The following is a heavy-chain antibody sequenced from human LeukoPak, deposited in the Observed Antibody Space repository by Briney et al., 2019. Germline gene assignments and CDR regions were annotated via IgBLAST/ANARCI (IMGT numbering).Heavy chain of an antibody. D-gene: IGHD4-17*01. V-gene: IGHV3-20*04. J-gene: IGHJ6*03. CDR1: GFTFDDYG. CDR3: ARVDGDYNYYYYYMDV. Sequence: GGSLRLPCAASGFTFDDYGMSWVRQAPGKGLEWVSGINWNGGSTGYADSVKGRFTISRDNAKNSLYPQMNSLRAEDTALYYCARVDGDYNYYYYYMDVWGKGTTVTVSS. CDR2: INWNGGST.